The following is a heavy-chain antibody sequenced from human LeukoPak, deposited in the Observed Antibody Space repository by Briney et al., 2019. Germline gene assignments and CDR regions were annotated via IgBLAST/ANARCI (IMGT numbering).Heavy chain of an antibody. Sequence: GASVKVSCKASGYTFTGYYMHWVRQAPGQGLEWMGWISPNSGGTNYAQKFQGRVTMTRDTSISTAYMELSRLRSDDTAVYYCARDRFTRSAPYSGYDYVGYYYYYMDVWGKGTTVTISS. CDR3: ARDRFTRSAPYSGYDYVGYYYYYMDV. J-gene: IGHJ6*03. CDR2: ISPNSGGT. V-gene: IGHV1-2*02. CDR1: GYTFTGYY. D-gene: IGHD5-12*01.